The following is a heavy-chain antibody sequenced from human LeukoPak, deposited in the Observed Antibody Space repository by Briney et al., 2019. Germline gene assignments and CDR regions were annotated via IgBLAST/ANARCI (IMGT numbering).Heavy chain of an antibody. CDR1: GGSISSSSYY. V-gene: IGHV4-39*01. D-gene: IGHD2-2*01. Sequence: SETLSLTCTVSGGSISSSSYYWGWIRQPPGKGLEWIGSIYYSGSTYYNPSLKSRVTISVDTSKNQFSLKLSSVTAADTAVYCCARIYCSSTSCNGEGFDPWGQGTLVTVSS. J-gene: IGHJ5*02. CDR3: ARIYCSSTSCNGEGFDP. CDR2: IYYSGST.